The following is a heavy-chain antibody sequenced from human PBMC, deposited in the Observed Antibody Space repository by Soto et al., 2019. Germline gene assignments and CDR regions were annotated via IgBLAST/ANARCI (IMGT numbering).Heavy chain of an antibody. V-gene: IGHV3-23*01. J-gene: IGHJ4*02. CDR3: ATMNGYFEY. Sequence: GGSLRLSCADSGFGFSSYSMSWVRQTPGKGLEWVAAITATGDRTYYADSVTGRFTISRDNSKKTHYLQMTSLRAEDTAMYYCATMNGYFEYWGQGTPVTSPQ. CDR1: GFGFSSYS. D-gene: IGHD3-22*01. CDR2: ITATGDRT.